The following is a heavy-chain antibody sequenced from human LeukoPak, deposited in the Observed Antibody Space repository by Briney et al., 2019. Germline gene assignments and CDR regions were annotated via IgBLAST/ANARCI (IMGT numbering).Heavy chain of an antibody. CDR2: IKSKTDGGTT. CDR1: GFTFSNAW. D-gene: IGHD2-2*01. J-gene: IGHJ4*02. V-gene: IGHV3-15*01. CDR3: QGAGGTSFFFDY. Sequence: PGGSLRLSCAASGFTFSNAWMSWVRQPPGKGLEWVGRIKSKTDGGTTDYAAPVKGRFTISRDDSKNTLYLQMNSLRDEDTAVYYCQGAGGTSFFFDYWGQGTLVTVSS.